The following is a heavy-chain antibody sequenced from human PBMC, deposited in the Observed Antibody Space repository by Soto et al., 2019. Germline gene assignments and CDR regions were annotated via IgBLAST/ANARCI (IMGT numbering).Heavy chain of an antibody. CDR2: IYSGGST. D-gene: IGHD3-22*01. Sequence: EVQLGESGGGLIQPGGSLRLSCAASGFTCSSNDMNWVRQAPGKGLEWVSLIYSGGSTYYADSVKGRFTISRDNSKNTLYLQMRSLRAADTAGYYCATRPLLPGAPWGQGTMVTVSS. J-gene: IGHJ3*01. CDR1: GFTCSSND. CDR3: ATRPLLPGAP. V-gene: IGHV3-53*01.